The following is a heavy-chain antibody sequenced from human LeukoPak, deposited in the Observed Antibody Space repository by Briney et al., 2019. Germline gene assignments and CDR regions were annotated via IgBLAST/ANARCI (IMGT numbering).Heavy chain of an antibody. Sequence: GGSLRLSCAASGFTFSIYAMSWVRQAPGKGLEWVSSTSSGGDYTYYAGSVKGRFTISRDNSKNTLYLQMNSLRAEDTATYYCAKDRPNYYESNGHYYRRDGDSWGQGALVTVSS. J-gene: IGHJ5*01. CDR3: AKDRPNYYESNGHYYRRDGDS. V-gene: IGHV3-23*01. CDR2: TSSGGDYT. CDR1: GFTFSIYA. D-gene: IGHD3-22*01.